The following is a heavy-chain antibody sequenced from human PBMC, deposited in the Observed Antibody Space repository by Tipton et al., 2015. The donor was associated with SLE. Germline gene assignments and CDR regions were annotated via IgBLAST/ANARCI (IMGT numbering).Heavy chain of an antibody. J-gene: IGHJ6*03. D-gene: IGHD1-26*01. CDR1: GYSMSIGYY. CDR2: IYQSGDT. Sequence: TLSLTCTVSGYSMSIGYYWGWIRQPPGKGLEWIGSIYQSGDTFYTPSLRSRVTISVDTSKNQFSLKLSSVTAADTAVYYCARSGSYPYYYYYMDVWGKGTTVTVSS. V-gene: IGHV4-38-2*02. CDR3: ARSGSYPYYYYYMDV.